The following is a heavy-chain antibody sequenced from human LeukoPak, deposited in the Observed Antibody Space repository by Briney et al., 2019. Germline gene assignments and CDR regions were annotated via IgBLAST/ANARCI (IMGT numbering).Heavy chain of an antibody. CDR2: INHSGST. J-gene: IGHJ4*02. Sequence: PSETLSLTCAVYGGSFSGYYWSWIRQPPGKGLEWIGEINHSGSTNYNPSLKSRVTISVDTSKNQFSLKLSSVTAADTAVYYCARAGQLWLEFDYWGQGTLVTVSS. CDR3: ARAGQLWLEFDY. D-gene: IGHD5-18*01. V-gene: IGHV4-34*01. CDR1: GGSFSGYY.